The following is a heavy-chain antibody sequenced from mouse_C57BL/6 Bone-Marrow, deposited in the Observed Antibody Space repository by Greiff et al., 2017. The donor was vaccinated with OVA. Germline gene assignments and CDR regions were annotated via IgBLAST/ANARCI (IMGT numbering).Heavy chain of an antibody. D-gene: IGHD3-2*02. CDR1: GFSLTSYG. CDR2: IWGGGST. CDR3: AKHRGSGYLYYAMDY. Sequence: VKLVESGPGLVAPSQSLSITCTVSGFSLTSYGVDWVRQPPGKGLEWLGVIWGGGSTNYNSALMSRLSISKDNSKSQFFLKMNSLQTDDTAMYYCAKHRGSGYLYYAMDYWGQGTSVTVSS. V-gene: IGHV2-9*01. J-gene: IGHJ4*01.